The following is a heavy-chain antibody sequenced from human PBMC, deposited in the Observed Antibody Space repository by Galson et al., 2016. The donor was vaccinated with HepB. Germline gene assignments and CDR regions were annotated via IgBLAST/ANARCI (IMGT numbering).Heavy chain of an antibody. Sequence: SLRLSCAASGFSFSSYNMNWVRQAPGKGLEWVSFLSSTSSTIYYADSVKGRFTFSRDNAKNSLYLQMNSLRDEDTAVYYCSRELMGSKEYYYYGMDVWGQVTTVS. CDR1: GFSFSSYN. CDR3: SRELMGSKEYYYYGMDV. D-gene: IGHD1-26*01. J-gene: IGHJ6*02. CDR2: LSSTSSTI. V-gene: IGHV3-48*02.